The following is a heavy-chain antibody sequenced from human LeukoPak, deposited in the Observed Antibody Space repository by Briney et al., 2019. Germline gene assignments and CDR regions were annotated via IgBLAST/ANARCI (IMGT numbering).Heavy chain of an antibody. CDR2: ISSSGSTI. V-gene: IGHV3-11*01. CDR3: ASQPKLLWFGVAWT. J-gene: IGHJ4*02. D-gene: IGHD3-10*01. Sequence: GESLRLSCAASGFTFSDYYMSWIRQAPGKGLEWVSYISSSGSTIYYAGSVKGRFTISRDNAKNSLYLQMNSLRAEDTAVYYCASQPKLLWFGVAWTWGQGTLVTVSS. CDR1: GFTFSDYY.